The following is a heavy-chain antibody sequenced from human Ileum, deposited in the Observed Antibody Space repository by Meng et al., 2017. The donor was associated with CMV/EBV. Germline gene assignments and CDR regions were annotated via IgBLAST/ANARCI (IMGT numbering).Heavy chain of an antibody. V-gene: IGHV3-30-3*01. D-gene: IGHD4-17*01. CDR2: ISYDGDNK. CDR1: GVTFSNYA. CDR3: ASTSVDYGDSGYFDY. Sequence: SGVTFSNYAMHWVRQAPGKGLEWVAVISYDGDNKYYADSVKGRFTISRDNSKNTLYLQMNSLRAEDTAVYYCASTSVDYGDSGYFDYWGQGTLVTVSS. J-gene: IGHJ4*02.